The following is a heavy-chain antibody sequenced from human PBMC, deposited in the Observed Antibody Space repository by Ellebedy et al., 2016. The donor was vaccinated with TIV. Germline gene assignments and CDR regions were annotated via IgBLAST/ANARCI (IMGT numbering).Heavy chain of an antibody. V-gene: IGHV4-39*01. CDR3: ARQSGSGFILGAFDI. CDR2: IYYSGST. J-gene: IGHJ3*02. Sequence: MPGGSLRLSCTVSGGSISSYYWGWIRQPPGKGLEWIGSIYYSGSTYYNPSLKSRVTISVDTSKNQFSLKLSSVTAADTAVYYCARQSGSGFILGAFDIWGQGTMVTVSS. CDR1: GGSISSYY. D-gene: IGHD6-19*01.